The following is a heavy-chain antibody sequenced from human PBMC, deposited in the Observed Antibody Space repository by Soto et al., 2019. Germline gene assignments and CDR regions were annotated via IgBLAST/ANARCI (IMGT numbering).Heavy chain of an antibody. J-gene: IGHJ6*01. CDR1: GFTFSSYG. CDR2: IWYDGSNK. V-gene: IGHV3-33*01. Sequence: QVQLVESGGGVVQPGRSLRLSCAASGFTFSSYGMHWVRQAPGKGLEWVAVIWYDGSNKYYADSVKGRFTISRDNSKNTLYLQMNSLRAEDTAVYYCAREKGYCSSTSCYVNYYYGMDVW. CDR3: AREKGYCSSTSCYVNYYYGMDV. D-gene: IGHD2-2*01.